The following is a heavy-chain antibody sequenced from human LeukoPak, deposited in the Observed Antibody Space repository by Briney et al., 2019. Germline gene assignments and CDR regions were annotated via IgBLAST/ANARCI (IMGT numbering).Heavy chain of an antibody. J-gene: IGHJ4*02. CDR2: IFYSGST. CDR3: AGRSARYFDH. Sequence: SETLSLTCTVSGDSISSYYWSWIRQPPGEGLQWIGYIFYSGSTNYNASLRSRVAISVDTSKNQFSLRLTSVTAADTAVYYCAGRSARYFDHWGQGALVTVSS. V-gene: IGHV4-59*01. CDR1: GDSISSYY. D-gene: IGHD1-26*01.